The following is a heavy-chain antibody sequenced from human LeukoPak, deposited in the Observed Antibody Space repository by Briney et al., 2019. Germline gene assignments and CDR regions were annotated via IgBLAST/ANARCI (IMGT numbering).Heavy chain of an antibody. D-gene: IGHD5-12*01. CDR2: IYSGGST. CDR3: ARVKTGDSGYEYHYYYYMYV. J-gene: IGHJ6*03. CDR1: GFTVSSNY. V-gene: IGHV3-66*02. Sequence: GGSLRLSCAASGFTVSSNYISWVRQAPGKGLEWVSVIYSGGSTYYADSVQGRFTISRDNYKNTLYLQMNSLRAEDTAVYYCARVKTGDSGYEYHYYYYMYVWGKGTTVTVSS.